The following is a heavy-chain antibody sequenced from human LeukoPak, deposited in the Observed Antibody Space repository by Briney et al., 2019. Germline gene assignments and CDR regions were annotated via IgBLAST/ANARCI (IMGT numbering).Heavy chain of an antibody. Sequence: GASVKVSCKASGGTFSSYAISWVRQAPGQGLEWMGGIIPIFGTANYAQKFQGRATITADESTSTAYMELSSLRSEDTAVYYCARGSHFWSGYTVAVDYWGQGTLVTVST. V-gene: IGHV1-69*13. D-gene: IGHD3-3*02. CDR2: IIPIFGTA. J-gene: IGHJ4*02. CDR3: ARGSHFWSGYTVAVDY. CDR1: GGTFSSYA.